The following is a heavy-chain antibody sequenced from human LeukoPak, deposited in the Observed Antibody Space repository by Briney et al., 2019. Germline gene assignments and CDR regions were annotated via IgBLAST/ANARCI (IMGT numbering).Heavy chain of an antibody. D-gene: IGHD3-16*01. J-gene: IGHJ4*02. V-gene: IGHV4-59*01. CDR3: ARGYRGWGLPLDY. CDR1: GGSISSYY. CDR2: IYYSGST. Sequence: KPSETLSLTCTVSGGSISSYYWSWIRQPPGKGLEWIGYIYYSGSTNYNPSLKSRVTISVDTSKNQFSLKLSSVTAADTAVYYCARGYRGWGLPLDYWGQGTLVTVSS.